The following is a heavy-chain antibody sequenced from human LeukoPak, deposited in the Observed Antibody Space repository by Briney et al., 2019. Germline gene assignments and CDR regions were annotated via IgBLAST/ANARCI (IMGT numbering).Heavy chain of an antibody. CDR2: IMPLFGTA. CDR1: GGTFNNSA. Sequence: ASVKVSCKTSGGTFNNSAISWVRQAPGQGLEWLGGIMPLFGTANYAQKFQGRVTITTDESTSTAYMELSSLRSEDTAVYYCARGYCSSTSCYDYMDVWGKGTTVTVSS. CDR3: ARGYCSSTSCYDYMDV. J-gene: IGHJ6*03. V-gene: IGHV1-69*05. D-gene: IGHD2-2*01.